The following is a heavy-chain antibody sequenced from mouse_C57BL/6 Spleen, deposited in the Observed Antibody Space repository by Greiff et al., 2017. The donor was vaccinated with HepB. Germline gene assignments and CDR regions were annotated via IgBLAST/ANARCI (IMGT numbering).Heavy chain of an antibody. Sequence: EVQLQQSGPGLVKPGASVKMSCKASGYTFIDYNMHWVKQSHGKSLEWIGYINPNNGGTSYNQKFKGKATLTVNKSSSTAYIELRSLTSEDSAVYYWAPDYDCSSYWYFDVWGTGTTVTVSS. J-gene: IGHJ1*03. V-gene: IGHV1-22*01. CDR1: GYTFIDYN. CDR3: APDYDCSSYWYFDV. CDR2: INPNNGGT. D-gene: IGHD1-1*01.